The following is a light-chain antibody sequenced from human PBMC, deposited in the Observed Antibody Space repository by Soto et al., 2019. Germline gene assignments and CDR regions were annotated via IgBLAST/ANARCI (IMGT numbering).Light chain of an antibody. CDR2: DVS. CDR3: YSYAGSSGV. Sequence: QSVLTQPRSVSGSPGQSVTISCTGTNSDVGGYNYVSWYQQHPGKAPKVMIYDVSKRPSGVPDRFSGSKSGNTASLIISGLQAEDEADYYCYSYAGSSGVFGGGTKLTVL. V-gene: IGLV2-11*01. J-gene: IGLJ3*02. CDR1: NSDVGGYNY.